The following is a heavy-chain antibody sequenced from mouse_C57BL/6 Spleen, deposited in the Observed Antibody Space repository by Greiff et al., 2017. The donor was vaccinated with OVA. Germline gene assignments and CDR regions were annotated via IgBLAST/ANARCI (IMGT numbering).Heavy chain of an antibody. Sequence: QVQLKQPGAELVKPGASVKLSCKASGYTFTSYWMHWVKQRPGQGLEWIGMIHPNSGSTNYNEKFKSKATLTVDKSSSTAYMQLSSLTSEDSAVYYCEWVYSNSPYCDYWGQGTTLTVSS. CDR1: GYTFTSYW. J-gene: IGHJ2*01. V-gene: IGHV1-64*01. CDR2: IHPNSGST. CDR3: EWVYSNSPYCDY. D-gene: IGHD2-5*01.